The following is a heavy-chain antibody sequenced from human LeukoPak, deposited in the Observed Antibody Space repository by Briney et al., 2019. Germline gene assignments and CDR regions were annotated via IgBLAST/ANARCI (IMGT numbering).Heavy chain of an antibody. Sequence: SETLSLTCTVSGGSISSSRYYWGWIRQPPGKGLEWIGSIYYSGSTYYNPSLKSRVTISVDTSKNQFSLKLSSVTAADTAVYYCARDRGTFDPWGQGTLVTVSP. CDR1: GGSISSSRYY. J-gene: IGHJ5*02. CDR2: IYYSGST. D-gene: IGHD3-16*01. CDR3: ARDRGTFDP. V-gene: IGHV4-39*02.